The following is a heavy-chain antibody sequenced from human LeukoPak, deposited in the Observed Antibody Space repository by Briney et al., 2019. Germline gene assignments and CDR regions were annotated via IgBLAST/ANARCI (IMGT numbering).Heavy chain of an antibody. J-gene: IGHJ4*02. Sequence: SETLSLTCVVSGVSLSTHHWSWIRQSPGRGLEWIGYISDSGSTNYNPSLKSRVTISVDTSKNQFSLMLSAVTAADTAVYYCARGYDSSAYYPFNYWGQGTLVAVSS. CDR2: ISDSGST. CDR1: GVSLSTHH. CDR3: ARGYDSSAYYPFNY. D-gene: IGHD3-22*01. V-gene: IGHV4-59*11.